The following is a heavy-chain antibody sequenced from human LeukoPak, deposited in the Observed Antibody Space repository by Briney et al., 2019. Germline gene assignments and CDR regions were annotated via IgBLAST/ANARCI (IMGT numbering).Heavy chain of an antibody. V-gene: IGHV4-34*01. Sequence: SETLSLTCAVYGGSFSGYYWSWIRQPPGKGLEWIGEINHSGSTNYNPSLKSRVTISVDTPKNQFSLKLSSVTAADTAVYYCARVGPYYGSGSYKFDYWGQGTLVTVSS. CDR3: ARVGPYYGSGSYKFDY. CDR1: GGSFSGYY. CDR2: INHSGST. D-gene: IGHD3-10*01. J-gene: IGHJ4*02.